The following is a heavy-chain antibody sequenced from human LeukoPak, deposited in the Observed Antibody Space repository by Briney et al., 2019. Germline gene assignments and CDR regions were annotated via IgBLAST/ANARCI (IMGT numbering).Heavy chain of an antibody. D-gene: IGHD2-2*01. CDR1: GFTVSSNY. J-gene: IGHJ4*02. CDR3: ARGVPAGNFDY. V-gene: IGHV3-53*01. Sequence: PGGSLRLSCAASGFTVSSNYMSWVRQAPGKGLEWVSVIYIGGSTYYADSVKGRFTISRDNSKNTLYLQMNSLRAEDTAVYYCARGVPAGNFDYWGQGTLVTVSS. CDR2: IYIGGST.